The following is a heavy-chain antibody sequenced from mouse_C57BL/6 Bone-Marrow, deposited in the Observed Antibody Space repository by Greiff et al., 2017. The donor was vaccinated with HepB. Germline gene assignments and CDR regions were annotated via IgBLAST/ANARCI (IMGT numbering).Heavy chain of an antibody. CDR1: GFTFSDAW. V-gene: IGHV6-6*01. CDR3: TTYYGSSYWYFDV. J-gene: IGHJ1*03. D-gene: IGHD1-1*01. CDR2: IRNKANNHAT. Sequence: EVKLEESGGGLVQPGGSVKLSCAASGFTFSDAWMDWVRQSPEKGLEWVAEIRNKANNHATYYAESVKGRFTISRDDSKSSVYLQMNSLRAEDTGIYYCTTYYGSSYWYFDVWGTGTTVTVSS.